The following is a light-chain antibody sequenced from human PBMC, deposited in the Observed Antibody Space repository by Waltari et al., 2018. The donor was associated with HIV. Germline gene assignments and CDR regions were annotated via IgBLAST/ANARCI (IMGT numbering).Light chain of an antibody. V-gene: IGKV1-8*01. CDR1: QGISSY. CDR2: GTS. CDR3: QQYYSYPFT. J-gene: IGKJ3*01. Sequence: AIRMTQSPSSFSASTGGRVTITCRASQGISSYLAWYQQKPGRAPKLLIYGTSSLQSGVPARISGSGSGTDFTLTISCLQSEDAATYYCQQYYSYPFTFGPGTKVDIK.